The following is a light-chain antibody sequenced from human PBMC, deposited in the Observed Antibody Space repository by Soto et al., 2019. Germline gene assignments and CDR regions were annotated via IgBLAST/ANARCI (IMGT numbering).Light chain of an antibody. CDR2: DAT. J-gene: IGKJ2*01. V-gene: IGKV3-20*01. CDR1: QSVSNNY. Sequence: EIGLTQSPGTLSLSPGEGATLSCRARQSVSNNYLAWYQHTPGQATRLLTYDATSRATGIPDRFRGSGAGTEFSLTISRLEPEEYAMYYCQHYGTSPHTFGQGNKVEIK. CDR3: QHYGTSPHT.